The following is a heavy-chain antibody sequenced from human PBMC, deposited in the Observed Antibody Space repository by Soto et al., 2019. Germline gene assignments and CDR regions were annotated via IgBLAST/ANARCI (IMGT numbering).Heavy chain of an antibody. J-gene: IGHJ5*02. V-gene: IGHV4-59*12. CDR3: ARDYWYFDP. CDR1: GGSISSYY. D-gene: IGHD2-8*02. Sequence: SETLSLTCTVSGGSISSYYWSWIRQPPGKGLEWIGYIYYSGSTNYNPSLKSRVTISVDTSKNQFSLKLSPVTAADTAVYYCARDYWYFDPWGQGTLVTVSS. CDR2: IYYSGST.